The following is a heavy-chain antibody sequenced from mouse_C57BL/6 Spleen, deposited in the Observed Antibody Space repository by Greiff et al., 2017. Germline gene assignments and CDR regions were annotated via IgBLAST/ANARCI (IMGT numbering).Heavy chain of an antibody. D-gene: IGHD2-1*01. CDR3: ARSGNYY. CDR2: INPSTGGT. Sequence: VQLQQSGPELVKPGASVKISCKASGYSFTGYYMNWVKQSPEKSLEWIGEINPSTGGTTYNQKFKAKATLTVDKSSSTAYMQLKSLTSEDSAVYYCARSGNYYWGQGTLVTVSA. V-gene: IGHV1-42*01. J-gene: IGHJ3*01. CDR1: GYSFTGYY.